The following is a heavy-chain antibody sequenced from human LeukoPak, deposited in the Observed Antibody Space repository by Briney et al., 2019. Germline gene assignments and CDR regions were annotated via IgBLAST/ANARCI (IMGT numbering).Heavy chain of an antibody. CDR2: MSSGSRYI. V-gene: IGHV3-21*01. CDR1: GFTFSSYS. D-gene: IGHD3-3*01. CDR3: ARDRPTGASRLFVVQ. J-gene: IGHJ4*02. Sequence: PGGSLRLSCAASGFTFSSYSMTWVRQAPGKGLEWISSMSSGSRYIYYADSVRGRYTISRDNAKNSLSLLMNSLRAEDTAVYYCARDRPTGASRLFVVQWGQGTLVNVS.